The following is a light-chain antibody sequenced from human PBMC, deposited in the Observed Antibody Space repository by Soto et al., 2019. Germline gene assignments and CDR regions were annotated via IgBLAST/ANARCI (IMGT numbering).Light chain of an antibody. V-gene: IGKV3-20*01. J-gene: IGKJ1*01. CDR1: QSVSSSY. CDR3: QQYGSSPKT. Sequence: EIVLTQSPGTLSLSPGERATLSCRASQSVSSSYLAWYQQKPGQAPRLLIYGASSRATGIPDRFSGSGSGTDFTLTISRLEPEGFAVYYCQQYGSSPKTFGQGTNVDIK. CDR2: GAS.